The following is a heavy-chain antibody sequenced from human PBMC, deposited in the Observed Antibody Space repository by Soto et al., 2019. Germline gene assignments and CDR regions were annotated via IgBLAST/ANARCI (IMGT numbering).Heavy chain of an antibody. CDR2: WNPNSGGR. CDR1: ESTLPASY. CDR3: VRDPSGYPLWGMDV. Sequence: ASVKASCKAPESTLPASYIHWVRKAPGQGLEWRGGWNPNSGGRNYAQKFQGCFTRNRDTSISKAYMDVSRLRSDETAVDYCVRDPSGYPLWGMDVWGQGTTVTVSS. D-gene: IGHD3-3*01. V-gene: IGHV1-2*04. J-gene: IGHJ6*02.